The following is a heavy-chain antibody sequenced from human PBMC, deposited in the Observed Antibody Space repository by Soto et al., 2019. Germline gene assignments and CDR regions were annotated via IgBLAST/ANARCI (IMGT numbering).Heavy chain of an antibody. V-gene: IGHV1-69*08. CDR3: ARESAVAVD. Sequence: QVQLVQSGAEVKKPGSSVKVSCKASGGTFSSYTISWVRQAPGQGLEWMGRIIPILGIANYAQKFQGRVTITAEKSTSTAYRELSSLRSEDTAVYYRARESAVAVDWGQGTRVTVSS. D-gene: IGHD6-19*01. J-gene: IGHJ4*02. CDR2: IIPILGIA. CDR1: GGTFSSYT.